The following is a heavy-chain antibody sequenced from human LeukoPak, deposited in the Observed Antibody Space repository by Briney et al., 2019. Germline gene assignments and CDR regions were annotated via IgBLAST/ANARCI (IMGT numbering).Heavy chain of an antibody. CDR2: FYDTRSP. CDR3: ARGRGSLTY. CDR1: GGSISLYY. Sequence: TSETLSLTCTVSGGSISLYYWSWIRQPPGKGLEWIGYFYDTRSPKYNPSLERRVTISVDMSRNQFSLNLTSVAAADTAVYYCARGRGSLTYWGQGTLATVSS. D-gene: IGHD3-10*01. J-gene: IGHJ4*02. V-gene: IGHV4-59*01.